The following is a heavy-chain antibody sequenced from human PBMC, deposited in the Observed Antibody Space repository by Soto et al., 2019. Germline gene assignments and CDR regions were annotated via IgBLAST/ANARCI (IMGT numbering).Heavy chain of an antibody. Sequence: QVQLVQSGAEVKKPGSSVKVSCKASGGTFGAYAINWVRQAPGQGLEWMGGIIPIFGTANYARKFQVRVILSADESTNTAFMDLNSLRSEDTAVYYCARVVSGSTRNYYYYGFDVLGQGTTVGVTS. V-gene: IGHV1-69*01. CDR1: GGTFGAYA. D-gene: IGHD2-15*01. CDR3: ARVVSGSTRNYYYYGFDV. J-gene: IGHJ6*02. CDR2: IIPIFGTA.